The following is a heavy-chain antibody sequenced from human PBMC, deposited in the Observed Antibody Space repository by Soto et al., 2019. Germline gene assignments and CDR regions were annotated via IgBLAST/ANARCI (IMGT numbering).Heavy chain of an antibody. CDR2: ISAYNGNT. CDR3: ARSTGDYGIY. J-gene: IGHJ4*02. D-gene: IGHD4-17*01. Sequence: QVQLGQSGAGVKKPGASVKVSCKPSGYTFTSYGISWVRQAPGQGLEWMGWISAYNGNTNYAQKLQGRVTMTTDTSTSTAYLELRSRRSDHTAVYYCARSTGDYGIYWGQGTLVTVSS. CDR1: GYTFTSYG. V-gene: IGHV1-18*01.